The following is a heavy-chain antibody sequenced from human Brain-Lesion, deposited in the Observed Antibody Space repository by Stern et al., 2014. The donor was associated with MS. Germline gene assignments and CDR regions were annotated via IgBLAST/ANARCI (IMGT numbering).Heavy chain of an antibody. Sequence: QVQLQESGPGLVKPSETLSLTCTVSGGSISSSTYYWAWIRQPPGKGLEWIGNIYYSGFTYYNPSLKSRVTISVDMSKNQFSLKLSSVTAADTAIYYCARHDSVPRPSQLYSARDRGPGYFDYWVQGTLVTVSS. CDR3: ARHDSVPRPSQLYSARDRGPGYFDY. J-gene: IGHJ4*02. CDR2: IYYSGFT. D-gene: IGHD1-26*01. CDR1: GGSISSSTYY. V-gene: IGHV4-39*01.